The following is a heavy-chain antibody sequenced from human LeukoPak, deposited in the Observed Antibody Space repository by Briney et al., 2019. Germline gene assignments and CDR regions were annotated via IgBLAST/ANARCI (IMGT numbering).Heavy chain of an antibody. CDR3: AKDKGGSGYCSSTSCSYFDY. Sequence: GGSLRLSCAASGFTFDDYAMHWVRQAPGKGLEWVSLISWDGGSTYYADSVKGRFTISRDNSKNSLYLQMNSLRAEDTALYYCAKDKGGSGYCSSTSCSYFDYWGQGTLVTVSS. V-gene: IGHV3-43D*03. J-gene: IGHJ4*02. CDR1: GFTFDDYA. D-gene: IGHD2-2*03. CDR2: ISWDGGST.